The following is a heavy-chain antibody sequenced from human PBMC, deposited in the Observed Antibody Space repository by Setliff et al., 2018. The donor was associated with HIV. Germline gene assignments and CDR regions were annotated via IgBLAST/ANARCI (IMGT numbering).Heavy chain of an antibody. CDR3: VKDGQQWRFDP. CDR2: VSGGGDST. Sequence: GGSLRLSCAASAFTFSIYAMSWVRQAPGKGLEWVSVVSGGGDSTYYADSVKGRFTISRDNSKSTLFLQMNSLRTEDTALYYCVKDGQQWRFDPWGQGTLVTVSS. CDR1: AFTFSIYA. J-gene: IGHJ5*02. D-gene: IGHD6-19*01. V-gene: IGHV3-23*01.